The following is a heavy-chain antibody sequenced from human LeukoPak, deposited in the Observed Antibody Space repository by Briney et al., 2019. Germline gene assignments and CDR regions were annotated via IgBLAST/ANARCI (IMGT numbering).Heavy chain of an antibody. Sequence: ASVKVSCKASGYTFTGYYIHWVRQAPGQGLEWMGWINPNSGGTKYAQKFQGRVTMTRDTSISTAYMELSRLRSDDTAVYYCARGGYSYSYAGWLSNWGQGTLVTVSS. V-gene: IGHV1-2*02. CDR2: INPNSGGT. D-gene: IGHD5-18*01. CDR3: ARGGYSYSYAGWLSN. J-gene: IGHJ4*02. CDR1: GYTFTGYY.